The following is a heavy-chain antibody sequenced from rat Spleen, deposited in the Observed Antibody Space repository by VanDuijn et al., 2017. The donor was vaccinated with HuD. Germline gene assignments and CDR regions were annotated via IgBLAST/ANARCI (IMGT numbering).Heavy chain of an antibody. CDR2: ITNTGGST. CDR3: TRPYAY. V-gene: IGHV5-31*01. CDR1: GFTFNNYW. Sequence: EVQLVESGGGLVQPGRSLKLSCVAFGFTFNNYWMTWIRQAPGKGLEWVSSITNTGGSTYYPDTVKGRFTISRDNATSNLYLQMNSLRSEDTATYYCTRPYAYGGQGTLVTVSS. J-gene: IGHJ3*01.